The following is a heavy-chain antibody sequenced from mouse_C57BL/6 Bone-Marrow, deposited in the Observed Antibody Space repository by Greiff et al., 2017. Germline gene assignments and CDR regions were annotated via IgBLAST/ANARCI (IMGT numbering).Heavy chain of an antibody. V-gene: IGHV14-4*01. CDR2: IDPENGDT. Sequence: VQLQQSGAELVRPGASVKLSCTASGFNIKDDYRHWVKQRPEQGLEWIGWIDPENGDTEYASKFQGKATITVYTSSNTAYLQHSSLTSEDTAVYYCTSIAYWGQGTLVTVSA. CDR1: GFNIKDDY. CDR3: TSIAY. J-gene: IGHJ3*01.